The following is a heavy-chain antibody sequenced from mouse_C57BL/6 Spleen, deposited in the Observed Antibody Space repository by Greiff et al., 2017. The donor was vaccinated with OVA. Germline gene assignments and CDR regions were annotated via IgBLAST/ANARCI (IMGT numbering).Heavy chain of an antibody. V-gene: IGHV1-55*01. CDR1: GYTFTSYW. Sequence: QVHVKQPGAELVKPGASVKMSCKASGYTFTSYWITWVKQRPGQGLEWIGDIYPGSGSTNYNEKFKSKATLTVDTSSSTAYMQLSSLTSEDSAVYYCARQGVVPMDYWGQGTSVTVSS. CDR3: ARQGVVPMDY. CDR2: IYPGSGST. D-gene: IGHD1-1*01. J-gene: IGHJ4*01.